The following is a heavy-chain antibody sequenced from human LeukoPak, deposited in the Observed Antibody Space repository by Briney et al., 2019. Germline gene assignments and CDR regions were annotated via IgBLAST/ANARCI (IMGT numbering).Heavy chain of an antibody. V-gene: IGHV3-20*04. CDR2: INWNGGST. CDR1: GFTFDDYG. CDR3: AREVEVLVTMVRGAVDY. Sequence: GGSLRLSCAASGFTFDDYGMSWVRQAPGKGLEWVSGINWNGGSTGYADSVKGRFTISSDNAKKSLYLKMNSLRAEDTALYYCAREVEVLVTMVRGAVDYWGQGTLVTVSS. D-gene: IGHD3-10*01. J-gene: IGHJ4*02.